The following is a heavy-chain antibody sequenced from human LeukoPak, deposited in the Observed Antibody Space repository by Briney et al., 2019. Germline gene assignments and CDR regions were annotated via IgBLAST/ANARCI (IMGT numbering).Heavy chain of an antibody. CDR1: GGSISSHY. D-gene: IGHD3-10*01. V-gene: IGHV4-59*11. CDR2: VENYGRT. CDR3: ARGVFGAYFDL. J-gene: IGHJ4*02. Sequence: PSETLSLTCTVSGGSISSHYWSRIRQPPGKGLEWIGYVENYGRTECIPSLPSRVTLSVDTSKNQFSLKLNSVTAADTAVYYCARGVFGAYFDLWGQGTLVTVSS.